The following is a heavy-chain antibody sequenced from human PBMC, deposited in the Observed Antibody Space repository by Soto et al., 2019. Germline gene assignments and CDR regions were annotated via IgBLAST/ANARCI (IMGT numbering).Heavy chain of an antibody. Sequence: QVQLVESGGGLVKPGESLRLSCEASGFTFSDYYMSWIRQAPAKGLEWVSYISGSAYTIFYADSVKGRFTISRDNAKTSLFLQLNSLRAEDTAVYYCVRGLDPLGSCSGPSCRGLGAVWGQGTTVTVSS. CDR3: VRGLDPLGSCSGPSCRGLGAV. V-gene: IGHV3-11*01. J-gene: IGHJ6*02. D-gene: IGHD2-15*01. CDR1: GFTFSDYY. CDR2: ISGSAYTI.